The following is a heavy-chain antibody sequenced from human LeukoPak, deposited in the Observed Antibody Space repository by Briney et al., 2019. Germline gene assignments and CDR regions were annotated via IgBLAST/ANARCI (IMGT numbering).Heavy chain of an antibody. D-gene: IGHD6-19*01. Sequence: ASVTVSCKASGYTFTSYYMHWVRQAPGQGLEWMGIINPSGGSTSYAQKFQGRVTMTRDTSTSTVYMELSSLRSEDTAVYYCAREVAVVVGWFDPWGQGTLVTVSS. CDR1: GYTFTSYY. CDR2: INPSGGST. J-gene: IGHJ5*02. CDR3: AREVAVVVGWFDP. V-gene: IGHV1-46*01.